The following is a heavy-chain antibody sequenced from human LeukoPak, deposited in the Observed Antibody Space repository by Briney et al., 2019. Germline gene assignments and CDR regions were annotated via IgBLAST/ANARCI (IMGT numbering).Heavy chain of an antibody. D-gene: IGHD2-15*01. CDR2: IYYSGST. Sequence: SETLYLTCTVSGGSINSSSYYWGWIRQPPGKGLEWIGRIYYSGSTYYNPSLKSRVTISVDTSKNQFSLKLSSVTAADTAVYYCARQLDCSGGSCYYYFDYWSQGTLVTVSS. CDR1: GGSINSSSYY. J-gene: IGHJ4*02. CDR3: ARQLDCSGGSCYYYFDY. V-gene: IGHV4-39*01.